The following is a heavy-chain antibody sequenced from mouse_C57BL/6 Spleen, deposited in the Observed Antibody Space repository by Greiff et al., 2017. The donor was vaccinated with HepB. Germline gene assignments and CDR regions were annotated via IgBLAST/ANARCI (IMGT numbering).Heavy chain of an antibody. V-gene: IGHV1-69*01. D-gene: IGHD3-2*02. Sequence: QVQLKQPGAELVMPGASVKLSCKASGYTFTSYWMHWVKQRPGQGLEWIGEIDPSDSYTNYNQKFKGKSTLTVDKSSSTAYMQLSSLTSEDSAVYYCARGGAQALDYWGQGTTLTVSS. CDR1: GYTFTSYW. J-gene: IGHJ2*01. CDR3: ARGGAQALDY. CDR2: IDPSDSYT.